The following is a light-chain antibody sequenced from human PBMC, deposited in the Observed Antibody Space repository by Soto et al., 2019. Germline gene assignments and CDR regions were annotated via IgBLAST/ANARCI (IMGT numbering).Light chain of an antibody. J-gene: IGKJ1*01. V-gene: IGKV3-15*01. CDR3: QQYNNWPPWT. CDR1: PSVYSS. CDR2: GAS. Sequence: ETVMTQSPATLSVSPGDRATLSCTASPSVYSSLAWYQQKPGQAPRLLIYGASNRATGITARFSGSGSGTEFTLTTSRLQSEDLAVYDGQQYNNWPPWTFSQGNKVELK.